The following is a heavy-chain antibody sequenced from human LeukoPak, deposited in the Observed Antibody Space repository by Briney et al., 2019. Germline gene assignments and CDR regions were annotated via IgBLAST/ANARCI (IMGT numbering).Heavy chain of an antibody. J-gene: IGHJ6*03. D-gene: IGHD2-2*01. V-gene: IGHV3-30*02. CDR3: AKDPSSTSCYGPLCYYYYMDV. Sequence: PGGSLRLSCAASGFTFNIYGMHWVRQAPGKGLEWVAFIPFDGSNKYYADSVKGRFTISRDNSKNTLYLQMNSLRAEDTAVYYCAKDPSSTSCYGPLCYYYYMDVWGKGTTVTISS. CDR2: IPFDGSNK. CDR1: GFTFNIYG.